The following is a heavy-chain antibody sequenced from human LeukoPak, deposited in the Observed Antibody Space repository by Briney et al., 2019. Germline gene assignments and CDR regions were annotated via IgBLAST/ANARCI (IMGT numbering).Heavy chain of an antibody. Sequence: SETLSLTCTVSGGSISSSGYYWAWIRQPPGKGLEWVGYIYHSGNTYYNPSLQGRVTISLDRSKNQLSLKLDSVTAADTAVYYCATRTTAAGCFDYWGQGTLVTVSS. D-gene: IGHD6-13*01. J-gene: IGHJ4*02. V-gene: IGHV4-30-2*01. CDR1: GGSISSSGYY. CDR2: IYHSGNT. CDR3: ATRTTAAGCFDY.